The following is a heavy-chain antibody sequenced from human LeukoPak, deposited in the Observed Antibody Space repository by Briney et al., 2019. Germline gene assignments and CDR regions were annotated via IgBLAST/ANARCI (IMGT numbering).Heavy chain of an antibody. CDR3: ARADYGDFTFDY. CDR1: GFTFSSYA. V-gene: IGHV3-21*01. Sequence: GGSLRLSCAASGFTFSSYAMSWVRQAPGKRLEWVSSISSSSSYIYYADSVKGRFTISRDNAKNSLYLQMNSLRAEDTAVYYCARADYGDFTFDYWGQGTLVTVSS. D-gene: IGHD4-17*01. J-gene: IGHJ4*02. CDR2: ISSSSSYI.